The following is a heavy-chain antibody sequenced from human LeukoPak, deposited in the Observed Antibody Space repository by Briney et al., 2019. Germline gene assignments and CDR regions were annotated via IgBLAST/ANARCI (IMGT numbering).Heavy chain of an antibody. CDR2: IYYSGST. D-gene: IGHD2-2*01. Sequence: SETLSLTCTASGGSISSYYWSWIRQPPGKGLEWIGYIYYSGSTNYNPSLKSRVTISVDTSKNQFSLKLSSVTAADTAVYYCARNIVVVPADIPDYYYYYMDVWGKGTTVTVSS. CDR1: GGSISSYY. CDR3: ARNIVVVPADIPDYYYYYMDV. J-gene: IGHJ6*03. V-gene: IGHV4-59*01.